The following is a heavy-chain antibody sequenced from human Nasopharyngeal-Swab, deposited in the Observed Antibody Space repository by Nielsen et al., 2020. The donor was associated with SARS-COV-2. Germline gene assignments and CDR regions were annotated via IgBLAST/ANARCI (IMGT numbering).Heavy chain of an antibody. CDR2: IGTAGDT. CDR1: GFTFSSDD. J-gene: IGHJ2*01. CDR3: ARTGAGTPYWYFDL. D-gene: IGHD6-19*01. Sequence: GESLKISCAAAGFTFSSDDMHWGRQATGKGLEWVSAIGTAGDTYYPGSVKGRFTISRENAKNSLYLQMNSLRAGDTAVYYCARTGAGTPYWYFDLWGRGTLVTVSS. V-gene: IGHV3-13*01.